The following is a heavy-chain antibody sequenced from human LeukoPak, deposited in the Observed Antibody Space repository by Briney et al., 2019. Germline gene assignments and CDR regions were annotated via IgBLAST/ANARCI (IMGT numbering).Heavy chain of an antibody. V-gene: IGHV3-48*01. CDR3: AKDRRYDSSGYSPYYFDY. D-gene: IGHD3-22*01. Sequence: GGSLRLSCAASGFTFSSYSMNWVRQAPGKGLEWVSYISSSSSTIYYADSVKGRFTISRDNSKNTLYLQMNSLRAEDTAVYYCAKDRRYDSSGYSPYYFDYWGQGTLVTASS. J-gene: IGHJ4*02. CDR1: GFTFSSYS. CDR2: ISSSSSTI.